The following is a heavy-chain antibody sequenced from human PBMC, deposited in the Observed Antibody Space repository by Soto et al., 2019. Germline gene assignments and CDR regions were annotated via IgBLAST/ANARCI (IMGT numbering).Heavy chain of an antibody. J-gene: IGHJ4*02. V-gene: IGHV1-8*01. Sequence: QVQLVQSGAEVKKPGASVKVSCKASGYTFTSYDINWVRQATGQGLEWMGWMNPNSGNTGYAQKFQGRVTMNKKTSLSPAYMELSNMRSEATAVYYCTKRRAGTYKYYFAYWGQGTLVTVSS. CDR1: GYTFTSYD. CDR3: TKRRAGTYKYYFAY. D-gene: IGHD6-19*01. CDR2: MNPNSGNT.